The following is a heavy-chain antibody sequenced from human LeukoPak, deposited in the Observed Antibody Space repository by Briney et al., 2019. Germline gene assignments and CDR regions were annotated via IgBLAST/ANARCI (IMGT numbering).Heavy chain of an antibody. J-gene: IGHJ4*02. CDR2: ISFDGSDK. CDR3: AKDGGYSGYDGPFDY. CDR1: GFTFSNYG. D-gene: IGHD5-12*01. V-gene: IGHV3-30*18. Sequence: GGSLRLSCAASGFTFSNYGMHWVRQAPGKGLEWAAAISFDGSDKHYADSVKGRFTISRDNSKKTLYLQMNSLRAEDTAVYYCAKDGGYSGYDGPFDYWGQGTLVTVSS.